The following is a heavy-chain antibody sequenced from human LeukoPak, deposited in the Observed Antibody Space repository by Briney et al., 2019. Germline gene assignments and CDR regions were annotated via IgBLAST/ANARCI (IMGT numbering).Heavy chain of an antibody. CDR2: FDPEDGEI. V-gene: IGHV1-24*01. CDR1: GYTLTELS. J-gene: IGHJ3*02. D-gene: IGHD6-13*01. Sequence: ASVKVSCKVSGYTLTELSMHWVRQAPGKGLEWMGGFDPEDGEIIYAQKFQGRVTMTEDTSTDTAYMELSSLRSEDTAVYYCATELVAAAGTDLEAFDIWGQGTMVTVSS. CDR3: ATELVAAAGTDLEAFDI.